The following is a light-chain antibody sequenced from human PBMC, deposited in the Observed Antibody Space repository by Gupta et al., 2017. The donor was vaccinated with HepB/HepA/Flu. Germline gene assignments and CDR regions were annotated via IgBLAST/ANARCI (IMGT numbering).Light chain of an antibody. J-gene: IGKJ4*01. CDR2: DAS. Sequence: ELVLTQSPATLSLSPGERDTLSCRSSQSVSNYLAWYQQKPGQAPRLLIFDASNRATGIPARFSGSGSGTDFTLTISSLVPEDFAVYFCQQRSNWPLTFGGGTKVEIK. CDR1: QSVSNY. V-gene: IGKV3-11*01. CDR3: QQRSNWPLT.